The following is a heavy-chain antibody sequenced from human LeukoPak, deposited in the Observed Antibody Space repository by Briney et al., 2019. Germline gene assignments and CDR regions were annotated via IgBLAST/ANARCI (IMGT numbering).Heavy chain of an antibody. V-gene: IGHV1-18*01. J-gene: IGHJ6*02. Sequence: AASVKVSCKASGYTFTSYGISWVRQAPGQGLEWMGWISAYNGNTNYAQKLQGRVTMTTDTSTSIAYMELRSLRSDDTAVYYCARDPRISSSGAYYYYYGMDVWGQGTTVTVSS. CDR1: GYTFTSYG. D-gene: IGHD6-6*01. CDR2: ISAYNGNT. CDR3: ARDPRISSSGAYYYYYGMDV.